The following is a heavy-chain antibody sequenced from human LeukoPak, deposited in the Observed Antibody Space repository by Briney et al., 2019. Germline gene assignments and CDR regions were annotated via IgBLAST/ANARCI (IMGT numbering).Heavy chain of an antibody. CDR3: ARGDYDFWSGYQGDAFDI. V-gene: IGHV4-4*07. CDR1: GGSISSYY. CDR2: IYTSGST. J-gene: IGHJ3*02. D-gene: IGHD3-3*01. Sequence: SETLSLTCTVSGGSISSYYWSWIRQPAGKGLEWIGRIYTSGSTNYNPSLKSRVTMSVDTSKNQFSLKLSSVTAADTAVYYCARGDYDFWSGYQGDAFDIWGQGTMVTVSS.